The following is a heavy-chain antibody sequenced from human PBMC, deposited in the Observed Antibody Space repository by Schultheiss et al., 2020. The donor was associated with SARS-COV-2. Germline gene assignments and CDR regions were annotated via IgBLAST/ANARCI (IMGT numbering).Heavy chain of an antibody. CDR1: GGSFSGYY. J-gene: IGHJ3*02. V-gene: IGHV4-34*01. CDR2: IYHSGST. CDR3: ARGTHYDAFDI. Sequence: SETLSLTCAVYGGSFSGYYWSWIRQPPGKGLEWIGEIYHSGSTNYNPSLKSRVTISVDKSKNQFSLKLSSVTAADTAVYYCARGTHYDAFDIWGQGTMVTVSS.